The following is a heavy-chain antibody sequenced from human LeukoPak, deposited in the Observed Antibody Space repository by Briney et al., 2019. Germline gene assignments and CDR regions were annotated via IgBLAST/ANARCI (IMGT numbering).Heavy chain of an antibody. CDR2: ISGNGDNT. Sequence: GGSLRLSCAASGFTFSSYAMSWVRQAPGKGLEWVSAISGNGDNTYYADSVKGRFTISRDNSKNTLYLQMNSLRADDTAVYYCAKSVTADPWGQGTLVTVSS. CDR1: GFTFSSYA. CDR3: AKSVTADP. V-gene: IGHV3-23*01. D-gene: IGHD2-21*02. J-gene: IGHJ5*02.